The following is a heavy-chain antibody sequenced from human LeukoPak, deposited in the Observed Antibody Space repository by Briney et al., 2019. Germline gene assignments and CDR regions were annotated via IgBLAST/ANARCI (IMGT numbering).Heavy chain of an antibody. D-gene: IGHD6-6*01. Sequence: SETLSLTCTVSGGSISSYYWSWIRQPPGKGLEWIGYIYYSGSTNYNPSLKSRVTISVDTSKNQFSLKLSSVTAADTAVYYCAREDSSSSGLYFDYWGQGTLVTVSS. CDR2: IYYSGST. CDR3: AREDSSSSGLYFDY. CDR1: GGSISSYY. J-gene: IGHJ4*02. V-gene: IGHV4-59*12.